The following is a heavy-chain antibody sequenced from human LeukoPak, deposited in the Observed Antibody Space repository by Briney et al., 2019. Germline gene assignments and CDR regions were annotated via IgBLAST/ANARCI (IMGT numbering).Heavy chain of an antibody. V-gene: IGHV3-30-3*01. Sequence: GRSLRLSCAASGFTFSSYAMHWVRQAPGKGLEWVAVISYDGSNKYYADSVKGRFTISRDNSKNTLYLQMNSPRAEDTAVYYCARDTYVWGSYRQPPSYGMDVWGQGTTVTVSS. D-gene: IGHD3-16*02. CDR3: ARDTYVWGSYRQPPSYGMDV. CDR1: GFTFSSYA. CDR2: ISYDGSNK. J-gene: IGHJ6*02.